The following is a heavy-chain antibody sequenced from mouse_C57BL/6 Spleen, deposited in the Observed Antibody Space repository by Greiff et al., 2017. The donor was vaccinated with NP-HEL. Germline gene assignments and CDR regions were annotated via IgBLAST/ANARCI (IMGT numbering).Heavy chain of an antibody. V-gene: IGHV1-69*01. CDR2: IDPSDSYT. CDR3: ARRYYAMDY. CDR1: GYTFTSYW. Sequence: QVQLKQPGAELVMPGASVKLSCKASGYTFTSYWMHWVKQRPGQGLEWIGEIDPSDSYTNYNQKFKGKSTLTVDKSSSTAYMQLSSLTSEDSAVYYCARRYYAMDYWGQGTSVTVSS. J-gene: IGHJ4*01.